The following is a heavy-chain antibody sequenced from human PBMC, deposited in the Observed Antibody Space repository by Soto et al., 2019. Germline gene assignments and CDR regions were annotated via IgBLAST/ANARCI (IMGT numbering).Heavy chain of an antibody. CDR2: ISYDGSNK. CDR3: AKDGGSNYFYYYGMDV. D-gene: IGHD4-4*01. J-gene: IGHJ6*02. Sequence: QVQLVESGGGVVQPGRSLSLSYAASGFTFSSYGMHWVRQAPGKGLEWVAVISYDGSNKYYADSVKGRFTISRDNSKNTLYLQMNSLRAEDTAVYYCAKDGGSNYFYYYGMDVWGQGTTVTVSS. V-gene: IGHV3-30*18. CDR1: GFTFSSYG.